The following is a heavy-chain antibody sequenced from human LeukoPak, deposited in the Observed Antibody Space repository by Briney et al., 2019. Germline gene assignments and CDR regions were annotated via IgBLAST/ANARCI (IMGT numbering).Heavy chain of an antibody. Sequence: ASVKVSCKASGYTFTGYYMHWVRQAPGQGLEWMGRINPNSGGTNYAQKFQGRVTMTRDTSISTAYMELSRLRSDDTAVYYCAAPHNSSSFDYWGQGTLVSVSS. CDR1: GYTFTGYY. CDR2: INPNSGGT. V-gene: IGHV1-2*06. D-gene: IGHD6-6*01. CDR3: AAPHNSSSFDY. J-gene: IGHJ4*02.